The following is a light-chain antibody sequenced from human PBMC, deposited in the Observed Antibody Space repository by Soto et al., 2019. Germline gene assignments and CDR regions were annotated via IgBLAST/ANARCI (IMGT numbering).Light chain of an antibody. CDR1: HSVSSN. J-gene: IGKJ1*01. CDR3: QQYNNWPRT. CDR2: GVS. Sequence: EIVLTQSPATLSVSPGERVTLSCRAIHSVSSNLAWYQQKPVQALRLLIYGVSTRATGIPARFSGSGSGTEFTLTISSLQSEDFAVYYCQQYNNWPRTFGQGTKVDIK. V-gene: IGKV3-15*01.